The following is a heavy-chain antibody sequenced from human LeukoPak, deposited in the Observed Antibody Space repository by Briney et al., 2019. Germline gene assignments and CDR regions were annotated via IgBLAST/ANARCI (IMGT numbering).Heavy chain of an antibody. D-gene: IGHD4-17*01. J-gene: IGHJ3*02. CDR1: GYTFTDYY. CDR3: ARATQDYGDYGGAFDI. Sequence: ASVKVSCKASGYTFTDYYMHWVRQAPGQGFEWMGWINPNDGDTNYAQKFQGRVTMTRDTSISTAHMEVSRLRSDDTAVYYCARATQDYGDYGGAFDIWGQGTMVTVSS. V-gene: IGHV1-2*02. CDR2: INPNDGDT.